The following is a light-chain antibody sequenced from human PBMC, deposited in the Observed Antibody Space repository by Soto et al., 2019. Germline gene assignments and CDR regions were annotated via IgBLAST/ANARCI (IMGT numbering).Light chain of an antibody. CDR3: QQYNNWPPYT. CDR2: GAS. Sequence: EVVMTQSPANLSASPGEIVILACRSSQNIGSNLAWYQQRPGQAPRLLMYGASTRATETPARFSGSGSATDFTLTISSLQSEDFAVYYCQQYNNWPPYTFGEGTKVDIK. CDR1: QNIGSN. V-gene: IGKV3-15*01. J-gene: IGKJ2*01.